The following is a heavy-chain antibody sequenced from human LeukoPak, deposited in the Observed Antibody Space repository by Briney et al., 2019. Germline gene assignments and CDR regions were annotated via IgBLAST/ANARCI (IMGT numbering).Heavy chain of an antibody. J-gene: IGHJ4*02. CDR2: ISAYNGNT. CDR3: GGVFGRGGGDY. Sequence: ASVKVSCKASGYTFTSYAISWARPAPGQGLEWMGWISAYNGNTNYAQKVQGRITMTTDTSTSTAYKELTSLKSNDTAIYYWGGVFGRGGGDYWGQGTLVTVSS. D-gene: IGHD3-3*01. V-gene: IGHV1-18*04. CDR1: GYTFTSYA.